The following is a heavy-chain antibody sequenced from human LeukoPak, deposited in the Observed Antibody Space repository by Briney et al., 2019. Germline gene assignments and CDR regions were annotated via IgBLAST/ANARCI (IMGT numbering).Heavy chain of an antibody. CDR3: ARIAARLAYYYGMDV. CDR2: INHSGST. Sequence: SETLSLTCAVYGGSSSGYYWSWIRQPPGKGLEWIGEINHSGSTNYNPSLKSRVTISVDTSKNQFSLKLSSVTAADTAVYYCARIAARLAYYYGMDVWGQGTTVTVSS. CDR1: GGSSSGYY. J-gene: IGHJ6*02. D-gene: IGHD6-6*01. V-gene: IGHV4-34*01.